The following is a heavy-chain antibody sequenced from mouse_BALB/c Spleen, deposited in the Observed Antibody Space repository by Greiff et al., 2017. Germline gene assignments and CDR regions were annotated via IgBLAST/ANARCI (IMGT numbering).Heavy chain of an antibody. CDR3: ALCYDYDGWFAY. D-gene: IGHD2-4*01. CDR1: GFNIKDTY. J-gene: IGHJ3*01. CDR2: IDPANGNT. Sequence: VQLKQSGAELVKPGASVKLSCTASGFNIKDTYMHWVKQRPEQGLEWIGRIDPANGNTKYDPKFQGKATITADTSSNTAYLQLSSLTSEDTAVYYCALCYDYDGWFAYWGQGTLVTVSA. V-gene: IGHV14-3*02.